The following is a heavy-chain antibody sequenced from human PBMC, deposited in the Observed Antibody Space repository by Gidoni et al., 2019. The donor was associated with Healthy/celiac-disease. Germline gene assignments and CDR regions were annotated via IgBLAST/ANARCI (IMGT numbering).Heavy chain of an antibody. J-gene: IGHJ4*02. Sequence: QLQLQESGSGLVKPSQPLSLTCAVSGGSISSGGYSWSWIRQPPGKGLEWIGYIYHSGSTYYNPSLKSRVTISVDRSKNQFSLKLSSVTAADTAVYYCARAGMITFGGVIVPTLFDYWGQGTLVTVSS. D-gene: IGHD3-16*02. CDR3: ARAGMITFGGVIVPTLFDY. CDR2: IYHSGST. CDR1: GGSISSGGYS. V-gene: IGHV4-30-2*01.